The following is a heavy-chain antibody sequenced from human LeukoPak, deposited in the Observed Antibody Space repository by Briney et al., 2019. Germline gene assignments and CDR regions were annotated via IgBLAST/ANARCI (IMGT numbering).Heavy chain of an antibody. D-gene: IGHD2-15*01. J-gene: IGHJ5*02. V-gene: IGHV4-4*07. CDR1: GNSISSSS. Sequence: PSETLSLTCSVSGNSISSSSWAWIRQPAGGGLEWIGRYYISGSTKCNPSLESRVTMSIETSKNQFSLKLTSVTAADTAVYYCAAWVENWYDPWGLGTLVNVSS. CDR3: AAWVENWYDP. CDR2: YYISGST.